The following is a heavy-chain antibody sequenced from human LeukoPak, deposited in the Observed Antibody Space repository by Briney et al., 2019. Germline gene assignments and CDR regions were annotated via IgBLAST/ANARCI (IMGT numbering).Heavy chain of an antibody. CDR3: ASGPWELDY. V-gene: IGHV4-4*08. J-gene: IGHJ4*02. CDR2: INAGGST. Sequence: PSETLSLTCTVSGGSISSYYWSWIRQPPGKGLEWIGYINAGGSTYYSPSLKSRVTFSVDASKNHLSLKLNSVTAADTAVYYCASGPWELDYWGQGTLVTVSS. CDR1: GGSISSYY. D-gene: IGHD1-26*01.